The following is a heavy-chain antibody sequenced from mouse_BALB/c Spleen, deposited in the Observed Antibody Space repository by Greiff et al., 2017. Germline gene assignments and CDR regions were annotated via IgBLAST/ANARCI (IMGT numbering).Heavy chain of an antibody. Sequence: QVQLQQSGAELAKPGASVKMSCKASGYTFTSYWMHWVKQRPGQGLEWIGYINPSTGYTECNQKFKDKATLTADKSSSTAYMQLSSLTSEDSAVYYCARGVYGYAMDYWGQGTSVTVSS. CDR1: GYTFTSYW. CDR3: ARGVYGYAMDY. V-gene: IGHV1-7*01. CDR2: INPSTGYT. D-gene: IGHD1-1*02. J-gene: IGHJ4*01.